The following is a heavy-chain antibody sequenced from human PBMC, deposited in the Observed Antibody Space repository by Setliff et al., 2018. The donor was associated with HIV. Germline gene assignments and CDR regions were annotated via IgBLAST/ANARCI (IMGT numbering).Heavy chain of an antibody. J-gene: IGHJ4*02. CDR3: ARPNYYDSSGSFDY. CDR2: ISGSAGTT. V-gene: IGHV3-48*03. Sequence: GGSLRLSCAASGFTFSSYEMNWVRQAPGKGLEWVSGISGSAGTTYYADSVKGRFTISRDNAKNSLYLQMNSLRAEDTAVYYCARPNYYDSSGSFDYWGQGTLVTVSS. CDR1: GFTFSSYE. D-gene: IGHD3-22*01.